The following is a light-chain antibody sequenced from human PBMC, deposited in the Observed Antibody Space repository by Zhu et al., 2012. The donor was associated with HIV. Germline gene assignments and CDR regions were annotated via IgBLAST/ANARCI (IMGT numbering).Light chain of an antibody. J-gene: IGKJ2*01. V-gene: IGKV3-20*01. CDR1: QSINSGY. Sequence: DIVLTQSPDTLSLSPGERATLSCRASQSINSGYLAWYQQRPGQAPRLLIYDASYRATGIPDRFSGSGSGTDFTLTISRLEPEDFAVYYCQQYGSSLYTFGQGTKLEVK. CDR2: DAS. CDR3: QQYGSSLYT.